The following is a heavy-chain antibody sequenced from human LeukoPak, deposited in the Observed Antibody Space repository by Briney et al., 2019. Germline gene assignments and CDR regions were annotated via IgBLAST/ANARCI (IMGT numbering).Heavy chain of an antibody. V-gene: IGHV4-4*07. D-gene: IGHD4-11*01. CDR1: GGSISTYY. CDR2: ISTSGTT. Sequence: PSETLSLTCTVSGGSISTYYWTWIRQSAGKGLDWIGRISTSGTTSYNPSLKSRVTMSVDTSKNQFSLKLSSVTAADTAVYYCARSPDVGAYSNYLRFYNWFDPWGQGTPVTVSS. CDR3: ARSPDVGAYSNYLRFYNWFDP. J-gene: IGHJ5*02.